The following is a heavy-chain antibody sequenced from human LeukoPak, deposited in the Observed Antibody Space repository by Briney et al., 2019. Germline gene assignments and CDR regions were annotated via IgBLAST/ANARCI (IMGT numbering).Heavy chain of an antibody. V-gene: IGHV3-7*01. CDR3: ARDVVGALDY. J-gene: IGHJ4*02. Sequence: GGSLRLSCAASGFTFSNYWMSWVRQAPGKGLEWVANIRPDGGERNYVDSVKGRFTISRDNGKNSLYLQMHSLRAEDTAVYYCARDVVGALDYWGQGTLVTGSS. CDR2: IRPDGGER. D-gene: IGHD1-26*01. CDR1: GFTFSNYW.